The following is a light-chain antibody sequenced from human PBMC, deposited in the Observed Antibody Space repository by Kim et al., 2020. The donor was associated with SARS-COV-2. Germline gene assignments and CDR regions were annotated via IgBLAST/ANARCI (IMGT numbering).Light chain of an antibody. J-gene: IGKJ5*01. Sequence: LSPGYRATLSCRASQSVSSYLAWYQQKPGQAPTLRIYDASNRATGIPARFSGSGSGTDFTLTISSLEPEDFAVYYCQQRSTWPITFGQGTRLEIK. V-gene: IGKV3-11*01. CDR3: QQRSTWPIT. CDR2: DAS. CDR1: QSVSSY.